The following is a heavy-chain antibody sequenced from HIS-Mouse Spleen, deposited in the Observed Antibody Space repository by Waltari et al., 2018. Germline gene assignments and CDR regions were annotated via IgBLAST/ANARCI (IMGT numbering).Heavy chain of an antibody. J-gene: IGHJ4*02. V-gene: IGHV1-2*02. CDR3: ARDQDSLGY. D-gene: IGHD2-15*01. CDR2: INPNSGGT. Sequence: VXLVQSGAEVKXXGASXKVSCKAXXYTXPGYYMHWVRQAPGQGLEWMGWINPNSGGTNYAQKFQGRVXMTRDXSISTAYMELXRLRSDDTAVYYCARDQDSLGYWGQGTLVTVSS. CDR1: XYTXPGYY.